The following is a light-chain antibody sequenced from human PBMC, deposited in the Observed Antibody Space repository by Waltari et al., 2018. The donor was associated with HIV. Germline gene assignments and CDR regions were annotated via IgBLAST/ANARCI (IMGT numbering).Light chain of an antibody. CDR3: AAWDGSLNGVV. V-gene: IGLV1-44*01. CDR2: SNN. J-gene: IGLJ2*01. Sequence: VLTQPPSASGTPGQRVNVHCPGSSLYIGSNTVNSYQQLPGTAPKLLICSNNQRPSGVPDRISGSKSGTPASLAISGVQAEDEADYYCAAWDGSLNGVVFGGGTKLIVL. CDR1: SLYIGSNT.